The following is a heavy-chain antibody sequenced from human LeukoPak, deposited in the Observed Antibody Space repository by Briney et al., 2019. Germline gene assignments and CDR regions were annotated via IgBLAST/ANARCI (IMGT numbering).Heavy chain of an antibody. J-gene: IGHJ3*02. CDR2: ISGSGGST. Sequence: GGSLRLSCSASGFTLSSYAMSWVRQAPGKGLEWVSDISGSGGSTYYADSVKGRFTISRDNSKNALYLQMNSLRAEDTAVYYCAKDGPYQLSDAFDIWGQGTMVTVSS. CDR1: GFTLSSYA. D-gene: IGHD2-2*01. CDR3: AKDGPYQLSDAFDI. V-gene: IGHV3-23*01.